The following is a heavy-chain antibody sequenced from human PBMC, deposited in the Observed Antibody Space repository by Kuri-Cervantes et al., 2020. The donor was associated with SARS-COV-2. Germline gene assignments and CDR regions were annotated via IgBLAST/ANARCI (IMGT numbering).Heavy chain of an antibody. Sequence: GESLKISCAASGFTFSSYSMNWVRQAPGKGLEWVSSISSSSYIYYADSVKGRFTISRDNAKNPLYLQMNSPRAEDTAVYYCARVVAVVDYGDYSGDAFDIWGQGTMVTVSS. V-gene: IGHV3-21*01. CDR2: ISSSSYI. D-gene: IGHD4-17*01. CDR1: GFTFSSYS. CDR3: ARVVAVVDYGDYSGDAFDI. J-gene: IGHJ3*02.